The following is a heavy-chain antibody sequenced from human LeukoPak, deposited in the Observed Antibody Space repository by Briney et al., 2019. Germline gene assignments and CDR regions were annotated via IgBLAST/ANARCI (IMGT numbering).Heavy chain of an antibody. D-gene: IGHD6-6*01. CDR1: GFTFSNYA. CDR2: IYYSGST. J-gene: IGHJ5*02. V-gene: IGHV4-30-4*08. CDR3: ASSIAARWFDP. Sequence: LRLSCAASGFTFSNYAMSWIRQPPGKGLEWIGYIYYSGSTYYNPSLKSRVTISVDTSKNQFSLKLSSVTAADTAVYYCASSIAARWFDPWGQGTLVTVSS.